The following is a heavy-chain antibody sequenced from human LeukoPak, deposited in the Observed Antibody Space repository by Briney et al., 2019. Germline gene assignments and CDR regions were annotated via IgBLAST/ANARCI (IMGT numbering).Heavy chain of an antibody. Sequence: ASVKVSCKASGYTFTGYYMHWVRQAPGQGLEWMGWINPNSGGTNYAQKFQGRVTMTRDTSISTAYMELSRLTSDDTAVYYCARAPRFGVVIQLDYWGQGTLVTVSS. CDR3: ARAPRFGVVIQLDY. D-gene: IGHD3-3*01. CDR1: GYTFTGYY. V-gene: IGHV1-2*02. J-gene: IGHJ4*02. CDR2: INPNSGGT.